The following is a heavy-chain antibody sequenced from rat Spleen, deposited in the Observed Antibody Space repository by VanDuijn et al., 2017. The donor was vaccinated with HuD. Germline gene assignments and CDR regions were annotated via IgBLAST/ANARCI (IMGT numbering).Heavy chain of an antibody. CDR2: IIYDGRRT. D-gene: IGHD1-11*01. V-gene: IGHV5S10*01. J-gene: IGHJ3*01. CDR3: ATRDGGYPG. CDR1: GFTVSDYY. Sequence: EVQLVESGGGLVQPGRSLKLSCAASGFTVSDYYMAWVRQAPKKGLEWVATIIYDGRRTYYRDSVKGRFTISRDNTKNTLYLQMDSLRSDDTATYYCATRDGGYPGWGQGTLVTVSS.